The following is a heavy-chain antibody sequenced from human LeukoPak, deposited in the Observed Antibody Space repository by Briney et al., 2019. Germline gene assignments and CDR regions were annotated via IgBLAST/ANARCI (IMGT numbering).Heavy chain of an antibody. CDR1: GSSFSDYC. J-gene: IGHJ6*04. Sequence: GGSLRLSCAASGSSFSDYCMNWIRQAPGKGLEWFSYISSSGNTIYYADAVKGRFSSSRDNAKNSLFLQLDSRRAEDTAMYYCARDGVRTSVSSRLYYMDVWGTGNTVIVSS. CDR3: ARDGVRTSVSSRLYYMDV. V-gene: IGHV3-11*04. CDR2: ISSSGNTI. D-gene: IGHD4-11*01.